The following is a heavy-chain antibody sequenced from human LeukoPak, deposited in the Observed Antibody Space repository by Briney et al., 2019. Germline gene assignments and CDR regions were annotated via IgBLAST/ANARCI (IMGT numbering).Heavy chain of an antibody. CDR1: GYTFTGYY. D-gene: IGHD3-10*01. Sequence: ASVKVSCKSSGYTFTGYYIHWVRQAPGQGLEWMGWINCHSGGTNHAQKFQGSVTMTRDPSISTAYMELTSLISDDTAVYYCARGDIYGVDYWGQGTLVTVSS. CDR3: ARGDIYGVDY. V-gene: IGHV1-2*02. J-gene: IGHJ4*02. CDR2: INCHSGGT.